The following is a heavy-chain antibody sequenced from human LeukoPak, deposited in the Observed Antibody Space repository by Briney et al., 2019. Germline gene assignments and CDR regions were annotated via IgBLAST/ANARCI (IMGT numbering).Heavy chain of an antibody. J-gene: IGHJ3*02. Sequence: GGSLRLSCVASEFTVSTNYMSRVRQAPGKGLEWVSIIHIDGDTHYADSVKGRFTFSRDNSKNTLYLQMNSLRSEDTAVYYCARDGLDSSGPVAFDIWGQGTMVTVSS. CDR3: ARDGLDSSGPVAFDI. D-gene: IGHD3-22*01. CDR1: EFTVSTNY. V-gene: IGHV3-66*01. CDR2: IHIDGDT.